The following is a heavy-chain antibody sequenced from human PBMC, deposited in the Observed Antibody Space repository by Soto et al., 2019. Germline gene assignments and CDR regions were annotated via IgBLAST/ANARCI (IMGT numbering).Heavy chain of an antibody. CDR1: GFTLSGYF. Sequence: DVQLLESGGGMVQPGGSLRLSCVASGFTLSGYFMTWVRQAPGKGLEWVSAISNSGGSTYYADSVKGRFTISRDNSHNTLYLQMNNLRAEDTARYYCAKDLEKWLVQLGGLDTWGQGAQVTVSS. V-gene: IGHV3-23*01. CDR3: AKDLEKWLVQLGGLDT. J-gene: IGHJ5*02. CDR2: ISNSGGST. D-gene: IGHD6-19*01.